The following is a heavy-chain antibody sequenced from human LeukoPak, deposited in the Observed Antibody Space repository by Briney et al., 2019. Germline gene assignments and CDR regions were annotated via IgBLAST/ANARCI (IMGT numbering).Heavy chain of an antibody. CDR1: GVTFSSYW. J-gene: IGHJ5*02. V-gene: IGHV3-74*01. CDR2: INSDGSST. CDR3: ARDSLTPSSWFDP. D-gene: IGHD2-2*01. Sequence: GGSLRLSCAASGVTFSSYWMHWIRQAPGKGLVWVSRINSDGSSTSYADSVKGRFTISRDNAKNTLYLQMNSLRAEDTAVYYCARDSLTPSSWFDPWGQGTLVTVSS.